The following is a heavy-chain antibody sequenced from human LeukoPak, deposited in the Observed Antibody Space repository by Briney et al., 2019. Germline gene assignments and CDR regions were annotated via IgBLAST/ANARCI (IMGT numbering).Heavy chain of an antibody. V-gene: IGHV3-33*01. J-gene: IGHJ4*02. CDR1: GFTFSSYG. D-gene: IGHD5-12*01. Sequence: RSLRLSCAASGFTFSSYGMHWVRQAPGMGLEWVAVIWYEGSNKYYAESVKGRFTTSRDNYKNTLYLQMNSLRAEDTAVYYCARAVATITRAFDYWGQGTLVTVSS. CDR3: ARAVATITRAFDY. CDR2: IWYEGSNK.